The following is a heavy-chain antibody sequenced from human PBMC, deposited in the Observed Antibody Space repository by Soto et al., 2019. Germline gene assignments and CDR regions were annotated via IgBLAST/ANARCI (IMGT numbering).Heavy chain of an antibody. CDR2: IIPIFGTT. Sequence: QLQRVQSGAEVKKPGSSVKVSCKTSGDIFSGYSISWVRQAPGQGLEWMGGIIPIFGTTNYAQRFHGRVTITADKSTSTVYMELYSLKSEDTAVYYCARDLGSGYDPGDYWGQGTLVTVSS. D-gene: IGHD5-12*01. J-gene: IGHJ4*02. CDR3: ARDLGSGYDPGDY. V-gene: IGHV1-69*14. CDR1: GDIFSGYS.